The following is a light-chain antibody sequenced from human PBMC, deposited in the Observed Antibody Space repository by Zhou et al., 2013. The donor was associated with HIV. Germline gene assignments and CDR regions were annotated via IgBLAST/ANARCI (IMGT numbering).Light chain of an antibody. CDR2: GVA. CDR3: LQDHSYPLI. V-gene: IGKV1-6*01. Sequence: IQMTQSPSSVSASVGERVTITCRASQDIRDDLGWYQQKPGTAPKVLIYGVARLQGGVSSRFNGSGSGTDFSLTISSLQPEDFAYYYCLQDHSYPLIFGGGTKVEI. CDR1: QDIRDD. J-gene: IGKJ4*01.